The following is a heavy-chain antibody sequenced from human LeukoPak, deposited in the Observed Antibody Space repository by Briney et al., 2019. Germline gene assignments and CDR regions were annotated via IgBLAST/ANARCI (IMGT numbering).Heavy chain of an antibody. V-gene: IGHV3-9*01. CDR1: GFTFDDYA. D-gene: IGHD3-22*01. CDR2: IIWNTGSV. Sequence: PGRSLRLSCAASGFTFDDYAMHWVRQAPGKGLEWVSGIIWNTGSVGYADSVKGRFTISRDNAKNSLYLQMNSLRAEDTAVYYCARDYYDGSAYYSSYEYWGQGTLVTVSS. J-gene: IGHJ4*02. CDR3: ARDYYDGSAYYSSYEY.